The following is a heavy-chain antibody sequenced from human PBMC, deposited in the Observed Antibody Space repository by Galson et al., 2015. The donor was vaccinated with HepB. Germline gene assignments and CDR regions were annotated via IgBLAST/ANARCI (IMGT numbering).Heavy chain of an antibody. CDR1: GYTFSSYS. D-gene: IGHD2-15*01. CDR3: ARGALVLGGGATQNNWFDP. CDR2: INTYNRDT. V-gene: IGHV1-18*01. J-gene: IGHJ5*02. Sequence: SVKVSCKASGYTFSSYSITWVRQAPGQGLEWMGWINTYNRDTKYAQKFQGRVTMTADTSTSTAYMEVRSLRSDDTAVYFCARGALVLGGGATQNNWFDPWGQGTLVTVSP.